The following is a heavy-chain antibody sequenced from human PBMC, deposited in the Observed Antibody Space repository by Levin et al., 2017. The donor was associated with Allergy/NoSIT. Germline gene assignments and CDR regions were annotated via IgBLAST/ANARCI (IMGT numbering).Heavy chain of an antibody. Sequence: GGSLRLSCAASGLTFSNYGMHWVRQAPGKGLEWLTVISYDGSSKYYSESVKGRFTISRDDSKKTLYLQMNSLRPEDTAVYYRAKGTDLLDWYFDLWGRGTLVTVSS. CDR3: AKGTDLLDWYFDL. J-gene: IGHJ2*01. D-gene: IGHD3-3*01. CDR1: GLTFSNYG. CDR2: ISYDGSSK. V-gene: IGHV3-30*18.